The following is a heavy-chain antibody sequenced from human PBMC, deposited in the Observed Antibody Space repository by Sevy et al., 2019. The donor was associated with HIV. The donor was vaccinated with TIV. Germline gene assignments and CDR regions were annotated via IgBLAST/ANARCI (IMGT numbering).Heavy chain of an antibody. CDR1: ESTFSDYS. CDR2: ISSSSITI. J-gene: IGHJ6*02. D-gene: IGHD2-8*01. CDR3: ARDLTRMSF. V-gene: IGHV3-48*01. Sequence: GGSLRLSCAASESTFSDYSMNWVRQAPGKGLEWVSYISSSSITIYYADSVRGRFTISRDNAKKSLYLKMTNLRAEDTAVYYCARDLTRMSFWGQGTTVTVSS.